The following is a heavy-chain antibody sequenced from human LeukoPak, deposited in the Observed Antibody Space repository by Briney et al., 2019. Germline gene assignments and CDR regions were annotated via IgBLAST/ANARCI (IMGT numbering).Heavy chain of an antibody. Sequence: ASVKVSCKASGYTFTSYGISWVRQAPGQGLGWMGWISAYNGNTNYAQKLQGRVTMTTDTSTSTAYMELRSLRSDDTAVYYCARDSGAPYSSGWLDWFDPWGQGTLVTVSS. J-gene: IGHJ5*02. CDR2: ISAYNGNT. CDR1: GYTFTSYG. CDR3: ARDSGAPYSSGWLDWFDP. V-gene: IGHV1-18*01. D-gene: IGHD6-19*01.